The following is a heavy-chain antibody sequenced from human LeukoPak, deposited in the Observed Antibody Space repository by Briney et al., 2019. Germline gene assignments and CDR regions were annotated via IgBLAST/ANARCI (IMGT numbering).Heavy chain of an antibody. J-gene: IGHJ6*03. CDR2: INQDGSVK. V-gene: IGHV3-7*01. CDR1: GFTYIRYW. Sequence: GGSLRLSCASTGFTYIRYWMTGVRQAAGRGLEGVAYINQDGSVKYYVDSVKGRFTISRDSAKNSLYLQMNSLSVEETAVYYCARAMVTTVRFYYYYYMDVWGKGTTVTVSS. CDR3: ARAMVTTVRFYYYYYMDV. D-gene: IGHD4-17*01.